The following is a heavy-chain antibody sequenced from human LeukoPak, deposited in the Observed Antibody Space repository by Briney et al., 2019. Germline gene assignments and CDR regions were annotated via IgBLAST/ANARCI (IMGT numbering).Heavy chain of an antibody. J-gene: IGHJ6*03. Sequence: SETLSLTCRVSGGSISSHDWSWIRQPPGKGLEWIGYIYNSGSTNYNPSLKSRVTISVDTSKNQFSLKLSSVTAADTAVYYCARVNRSGSYPYYYYYMDVWGKGTTVTVSS. CDR3: ARVNRSGSYPYYYYYMDV. CDR1: GGSISSHD. D-gene: IGHD3-22*01. CDR2: IYNSGST. V-gene: IGHV4-59*11.